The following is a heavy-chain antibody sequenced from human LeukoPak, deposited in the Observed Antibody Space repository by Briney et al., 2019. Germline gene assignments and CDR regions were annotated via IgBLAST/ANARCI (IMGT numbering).Heavy chain of an antibody. V-gene: IGHV1-18*01. CDR2: ISGYNGRT. Sequence: ASVKVSCKASGYIFTGYYINWVRQAPGQGLGWMGWISGYNGRTDYAQMLQGRVTMTTDTSTSTAYMELRGLTSDDTAVYYCARGDNYKMLYYFEYWGQGTLVAVSS. J-gene: IGHJ4*02. CDR3: ARGDNYKMLYYFEY. D-gene: IGHD1-1*01. CDR1: GYIFTGYY.